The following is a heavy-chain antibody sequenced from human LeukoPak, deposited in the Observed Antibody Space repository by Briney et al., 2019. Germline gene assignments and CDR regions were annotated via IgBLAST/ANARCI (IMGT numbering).Heavy chain of an antibody. CDR2: INTDGSNT. Sequence: GGSLRLSCAASGFTFSSYWMHWVRQAPGKGLVWVSRINTDGSNTGYADSVKGRFTISRDNAKNTVYLQINCLRAEDTALYYCARAMLDSSGRDYWGQGTLVTVSS. CDR3: ARAMLDSSGRDY. D-gene: IGHD3-22*01. CDR1: GFTFSSYW. V-gene: IGHV3-74*01. J-gene: IGHJ4*02.